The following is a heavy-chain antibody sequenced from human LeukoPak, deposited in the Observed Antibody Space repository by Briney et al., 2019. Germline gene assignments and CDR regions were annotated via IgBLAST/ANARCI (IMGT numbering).Heavy chain of an antibody. CDR1: GYTFTSYG. V-gene: IGHV1-18*01. CDR3: ARASGSGSYYNKRNNWFDP. D-gene: IGHD3-10*01. J-gene: IGHJ5*02. Sequence: ASVKVSCKASGYTFTSYGISWVRQAPGQGLERMGWISAYNGNTNYAQKFQGRVTMTTDTSTSIAYMELRSLKSDDTAVYYCARASGSGSYYNKRNNWFDPWGQGTLVTVSS. CDR2: ISAYNGNT.